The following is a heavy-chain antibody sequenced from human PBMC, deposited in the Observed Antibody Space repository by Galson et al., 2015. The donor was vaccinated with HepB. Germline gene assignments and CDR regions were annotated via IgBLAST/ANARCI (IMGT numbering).Heavy chain of an antibody. J-gene: IGHJ4*02. Sequence: LSLTCAVYGGSFSGYYWSWIRQPPGKGLEWIGEINHSGSTNYNPSLKSRVTISVDTSKNQFSLKLSSVTAADTAVYYCARDTFHYDILTGYYHGFFDYWGQGTLVTVSS. CDR3: ARDTFHYDILTGYYHGFFDY. CDR2: INHSGST. V-gene: IGHV4-34*01. D-gene: IGHD3-9*01. CDR1: GGSFSGYY.